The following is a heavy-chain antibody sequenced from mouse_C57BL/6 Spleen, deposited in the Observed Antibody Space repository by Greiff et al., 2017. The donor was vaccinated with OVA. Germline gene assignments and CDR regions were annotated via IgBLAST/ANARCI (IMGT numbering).Heavy chain of an antibody. V-gene: IGHV2-5*01. J-gene: IGHJ4*01. CDR2: IWRGGST. D-gene: IGHD3-2*02. CDR3: AKSGGSSGSSAMDY. CDR1: GFSLTSYG. Sequence: VQLVESGPGLVPPSQSLSITCTVSGFSLTSYGVHWVRQSPGTGLEWLGVIWRGGSTDYNAAFMSRLSITKDNSKSQVFFKMNSLQADDTAIYYCAKSGGSSGSSAMDYWGQGTSVTVSS.